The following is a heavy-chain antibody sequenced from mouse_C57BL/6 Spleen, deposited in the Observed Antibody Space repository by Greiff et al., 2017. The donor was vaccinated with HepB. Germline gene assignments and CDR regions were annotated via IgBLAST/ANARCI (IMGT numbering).Heavy chain of an antibody. CDR3: ARGMIYKDDAMDY. J-gene: IGHJ4*01. Sequence: EVQVVESGGGLVKPGGSLKLSCAASGFTFSDYGMHWVRQAPEKGLEWVAYISSGSSTIYYADTVKGRFTISSDNATNTLFLQMTSLRSEDTAMYYCARGMIYKDDAMDYWGQGTSVTVSS. CDR1: GFTFSDYG. CDR2: ISSGSSTI. V-gene: IGHV5-17*01. D-gene: IGHD1-3*01.